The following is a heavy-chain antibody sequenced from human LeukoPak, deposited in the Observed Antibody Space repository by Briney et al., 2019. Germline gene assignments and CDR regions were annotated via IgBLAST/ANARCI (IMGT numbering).Heavy chain of an antibody. CDR3: ASGAPDFSGWYRYYFDN. V-gene: IGHV3-48*03. J-gene: IGHJ4*02. CDR2: ISSSGSTI. D-gene: IGHD6-19*01. Sequence: GGSLRLSCAASGFTFSSYEMNWVRQAPGKGLEWVSYISSSGSTIYYADSVKGRFTISRDNAKNSLYLQMNSLRAEDTAVYYCASGAPDFSGWYRYYFDNWGQGTLVTVSS. CDR1: GFTFSSYE.